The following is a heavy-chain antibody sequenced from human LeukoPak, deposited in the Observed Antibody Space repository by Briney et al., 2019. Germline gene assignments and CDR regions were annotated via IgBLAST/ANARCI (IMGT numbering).Heavy chain of an antibody. Sequence: ETRSLTCTVSGGSISSYYWSWIRQPPGKGLEWIGYIHHSGSTKYKPSLKSRVTMSVDTSKNQFSLDLSSVTAADTAFYYCAGGVQWLVFDSWGQGSLFTVSS. CDR3: AGGVQWLVFDS. D-gene: IGHD6-19*01. CDR1: GGSISSYY. J-gene: IGHJ4*02. V-gene: IGHV4-59*01. CDR2: IHHSGST.